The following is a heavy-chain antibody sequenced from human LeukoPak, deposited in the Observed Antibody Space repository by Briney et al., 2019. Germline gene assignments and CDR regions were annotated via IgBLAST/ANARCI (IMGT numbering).Heavy chain of an antibody. V-gene: IGHV1-18*04. CDR3: ARESGSSLYYLDS. CDR2: ISAYNGNT. J-gene: IGHJ4*02. CDR1: GYTFTSYY. D-gene: IGHD6-13*01. Sequence: AASVKVSCKASGYTFTSYYIHWVRQAPGQGLEWMGWISAYNGNTNYAQKLQGRVTMTTDTSTSTAYMVLNSLRPDDTAVYYCARESGSSLYYLDSWGQGTLITVSS.